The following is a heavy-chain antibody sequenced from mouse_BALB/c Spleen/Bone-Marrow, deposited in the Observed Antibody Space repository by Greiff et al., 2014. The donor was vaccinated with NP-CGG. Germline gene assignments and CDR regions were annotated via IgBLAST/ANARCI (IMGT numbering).Heavy chain of an antibody. CDR3: ASLTGRDY. J-gene: IGHJ2*01. V-gene: IGHV5-9-3*01. D-gene: IGHD4-1*01. CDR2: ISSGGSYT. Sequence: EVKLVESGGGLVKPGGSLKLSCAAPGFTFSGYAMSWVRQTPEKRLEWVATISSGGSYTYYPDSVKGRFTISRDNAKNTLYLQMSSLRSEDTAMYYCASLTGRDYWGQGTALSVSA. CDR1: GFTFSGYA.